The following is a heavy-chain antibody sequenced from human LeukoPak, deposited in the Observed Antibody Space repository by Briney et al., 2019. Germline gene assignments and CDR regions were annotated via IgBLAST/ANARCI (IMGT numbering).Heavy chain of an antibody. Sequence: PGGSLRLSCAASGFTFSDYYMSWIRQAPGKGLEWVSYISSSGSTIYYADSVKGRFTISRDNAKNSLYLQMNSPRAEDTAVYYCAKDMYYDSSGPVFDYWGQGTLVTVSS. CDR1: GFTFSDYY. J-gene: IGHJ4*02. CDR2: ISSSGSTI. CDR3: AKDMYYDSSGPVFDY. D-gene: IGHD3-22*01. V-gene: IGHV3-11*01.